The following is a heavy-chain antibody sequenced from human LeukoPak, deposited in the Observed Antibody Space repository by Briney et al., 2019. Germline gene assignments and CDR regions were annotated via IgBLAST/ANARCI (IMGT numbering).Heavy chain of an antibody. CDR2: INHSGST. J-gene: IGHJ5*02. Sequence: SETLSLTCAVYGGSFSGYYWSWIRQPPGKGLEWIGEINHSGSTNYNPSLKSRVTISVDTSKNQFSLKLSSVTAADTAVYYCARGPWFDPWGQGTLVTVSS. V-gene: IGHV4-34*01. CDR1: GGSFSGYY. CDR3: ARGPWFDP.